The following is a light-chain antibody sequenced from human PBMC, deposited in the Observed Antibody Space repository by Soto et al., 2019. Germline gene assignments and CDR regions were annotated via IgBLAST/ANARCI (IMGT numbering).Light chain of an antibody. J-gene: IGLJ3*02. Sequence: QSALTQPRSVSGSPEQSVTISCTGTSSDVGAYNYVSWYQQHPGKVPKLMIYDVSRRPSGVPDRCFGSNSGNTASLTISVLQSDDEADYYCCSYAGSYTLVFGGGTKLTVL. CDR1: SSDVGAYNY. V-gene: IGLV2-11*01. CDR2: DVS. CDR3: CSYAGSYTLV.